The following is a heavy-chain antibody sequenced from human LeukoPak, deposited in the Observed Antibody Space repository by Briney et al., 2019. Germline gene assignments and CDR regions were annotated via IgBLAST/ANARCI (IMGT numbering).Heavy chain of an antibody. D-gene: IGHD3-9*01. CDR2: ISYDGSNK. Sequence: PGGSLRLSCAASGFTFSSYGMHWVRQAPGKGLEWVAVISYDGSNKYYADSMKGRFTISRDTSKNTLYLQMNSLRAEDTAVYYCAKGLRYSDNWGQGTLVTVSS. J-gene: IGHJ4*02. CDR3: AKGLRYSDN. CDR1: GFTFSSYG. V-gene: IGHV3-30*18.